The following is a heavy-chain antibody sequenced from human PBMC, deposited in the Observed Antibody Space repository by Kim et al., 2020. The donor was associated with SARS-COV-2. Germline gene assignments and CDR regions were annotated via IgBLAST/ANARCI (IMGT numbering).Heavy chain of an antibody. CDR3: ARHSTFEALALVEATVYYFDY. J-gene: IGHJ4*02. CDR2: IYYSGST. V-gene: IGHV4-39*01. D-gene: IGHD1-26*01. CDR1: GGSISSSSYY. Sequence: SETLSLTCTVSGGSISSSSYYWGWIRQPPGKGLEWIGSIYYSGSTYYNPSLKSRVTISVDTSKNQFSLKLSSVTAADTAVYYCARHSTFEALALVEATVYYFDYWGQGTLVTVSS.